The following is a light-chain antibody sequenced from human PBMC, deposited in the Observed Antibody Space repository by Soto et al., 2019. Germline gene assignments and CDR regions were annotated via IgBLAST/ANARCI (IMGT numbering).Light chain of an antibody. Sequence: SLLTQPAPLSGSPGQSIALSRPGNNNDVGGSSYVSWYQQHPGMAPKLLIYDVSSRPSGISNRFSGSKSGNTASLTISGLQAEDEADYYCSSYTTSITYVFGTGTKVTVL. CDR2: DVS. CDR3: SSYTTSITYV. J-gene: IGLJ1*01. CDR1: NNDVGGSSY. V-gene: IGLV2-14*03.